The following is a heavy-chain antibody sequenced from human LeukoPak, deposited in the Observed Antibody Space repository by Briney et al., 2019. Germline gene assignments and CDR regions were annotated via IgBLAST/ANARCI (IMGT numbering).Heavy chain of an antibody. Sequence: PGGSLRLSCAASGFTFSSSEMYWVRQVPGKGLERVSYISTTGNTKYYADSVQGRFTVSRDNGQSLLFLQMNSLRAGDTAIYYCARVFVSGYDVLTGYFRAFDYWGQGALVTVSS. V-gene: IGHV3-48*03. CDR2: ISTTGNTK. CDR1: GFTFSSSE. J-gene: IGHJ4*02. D-gene: IGHD3-9*01. CDR3: ARVFVSGYDVLTGYFRAFDY.